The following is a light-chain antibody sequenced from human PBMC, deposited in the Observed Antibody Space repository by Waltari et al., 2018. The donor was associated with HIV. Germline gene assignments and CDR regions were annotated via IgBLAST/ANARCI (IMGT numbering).Light chain of an antibody. CDR2: AAS. V-gene: IGKV3-15*01. Sequence: EVVMTQSPVTLSVSPGERAALACRASQSVSRNLAWYQQKPGQPPRLLIYAASTRASGVPVRISGTGSGTEFTLTISSLQSEDFAVYYCQQYDDWPRTFGQGTRVEIK. CDR1: QSVSRN. J-gene: IGKJ1*01. CDR3: QQYDDWPRT.